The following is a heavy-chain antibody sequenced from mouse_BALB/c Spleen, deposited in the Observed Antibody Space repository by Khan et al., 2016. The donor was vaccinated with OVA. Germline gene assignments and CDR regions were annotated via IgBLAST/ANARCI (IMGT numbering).Heavy chain of an antibody. CDR1: GYSITSDYA. J-gene: IGHJ3*01. V-gene: IGHV3-2*02. D-gene: IGHD3-3*01. CDR3: QGGRAY. CDR2: ISYSGST. Sequence: EVKLLESGPGLVKPSQSLSLTCTVTGYSITSDYAWNWIRQFPGNKLEWMGYISYSGSTSYTPSLKSRISITRDTSKNPFFLQLNSVTTEDTATYYCQGGRAYWGQGTLVTVSA.